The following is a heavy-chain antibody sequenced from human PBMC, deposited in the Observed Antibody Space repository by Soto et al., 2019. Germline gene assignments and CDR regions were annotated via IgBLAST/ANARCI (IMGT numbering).Heavy chain of an antibody. CDR3: AKWRNWFDP. CDR1: GVTFSTFA. V-gene: IGHV3-23*01. CDR2: FNDNTGNT. Sequence: EVQLLESGGGLIQPGGSLRLSCVASGVTFSTFAMSWVRQAPGKGLEWVSGFNDNTGNTYYADSVKGRFTISRDNSKNTLYLQMNSLSVEDTAVYYCAKWRNWFDPWGQGTLVTVSS. J-gene: IGHJ5*02.